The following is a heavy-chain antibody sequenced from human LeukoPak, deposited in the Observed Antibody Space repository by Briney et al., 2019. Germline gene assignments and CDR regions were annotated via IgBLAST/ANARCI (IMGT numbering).Heavy chain of an antibody. J-gene: IGHJ4*02. V-gene: IGHV4-34*01. CDR1: GVSFSGYY. CDR2: INHSGST. Sequence: SETLSLTCAVYGVSFSGYYWSWIRQPPGKGLEWIGEINHSGSTNYNPSLKSRVTISVDTSKNQFSLKLSSVTAADTAVYYCARRGLRYFDWLDYWGQGTLVTVSS. CDR3: ARRGLRYFDWLDY. D-gene: IGHD3-9*01.